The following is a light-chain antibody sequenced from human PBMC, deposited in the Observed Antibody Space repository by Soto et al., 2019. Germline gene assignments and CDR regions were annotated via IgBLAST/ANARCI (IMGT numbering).Light chain of an antibody. CDR3: CSYAGGTSVV. Sequence: QSALTQPASVSGSPGQSITISCTGTSSDVGSYNLVSWYQQHPGKAPKLMIYEDIERHSGVSNRFSGSKSGNTASLTISGLQTEDEADYYCCSYAGGTSVVFGGGTKLTVL. CDR2: EDI. J-gene: IGLJ2*01. V-gene: IGLV2-23*01. CDR1: SSDVGSYNL.